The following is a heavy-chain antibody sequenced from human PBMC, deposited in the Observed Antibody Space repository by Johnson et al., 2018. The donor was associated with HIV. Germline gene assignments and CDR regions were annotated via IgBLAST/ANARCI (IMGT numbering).Heavy chain of an antibody. CDR2: ISYDGSNK. CDR1: GFTFSSYA. J-gene: IGHJ3*02. D-gene: IGHD3-22*01. Sequence: QVQLVESGGGVVQPGRSLRLSCAASGFTFSSYAMHWVRQAPGKGLEWVAVISYDGSNKYYADSVKGRFTISRDNSKNTLYLQMNSLRDEATAVYYCARDGTRYYYDSSGSRGTFDIWGQGTMVTVSS. CDR3: ARDGTRYYYDSSGSRGTFDI. V-gene: IGHV3-30*04.